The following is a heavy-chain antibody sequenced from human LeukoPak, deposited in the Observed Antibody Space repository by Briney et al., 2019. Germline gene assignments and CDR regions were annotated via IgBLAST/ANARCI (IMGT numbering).Heavy chain of an antibody. V-gene: IGHV3-66*01. CDR2: IYSGGRT. CDR3: ARESNSGYYLSY. J-gene: IGHJ4*02. CDR1: GFTFGNSW. D-gene: IGHD3-22*01. Sequence: GGSLRLSCAASGFTFGNSWVHWVRQAPGKGLEWVSVIYSGGRTYYADSVKGRLTISRDNSKDTLYLQMNSLRAEDTAVYYCARESNSGYYLSYWGQGTLVTVSS.